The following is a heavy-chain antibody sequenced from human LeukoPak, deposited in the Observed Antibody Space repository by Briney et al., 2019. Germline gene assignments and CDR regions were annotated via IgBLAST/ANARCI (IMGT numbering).Heavy chain of an antibody. V-gene: IGHV4-38-2*01. CDR3: ARVTRNSGWFFDY. D-gene: IGHD6-19*01. J-gene: IGHJ4*02. Sequence: SETLSLTCDVSGYSISGGYFWGWIRQPPGMGLEWIGSTAHRGSTYYNPSLKGRVSISIDGSKNQFSLSLTSATAADPAIYYCARVTRNSGWFFDYWGQGTLATVSS. CDR2: TAHRGST. CDR1: GYSISGGYF.